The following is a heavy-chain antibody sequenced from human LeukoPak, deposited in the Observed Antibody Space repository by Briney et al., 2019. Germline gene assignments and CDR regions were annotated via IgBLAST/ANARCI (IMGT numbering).Heavy chain of an antibody. D-gene: IGHD2-2*01. J-gene: IGHJ4*02. Sequence: ASVKVSCKASGYTFTSYDINWVRQATGQGLEWMGWMNPNSGNTGYAQKFQGRVTITRNTSISTAYMELSSLRSEDTAVYYCARSSVVVVPAAGNPYYFDYWGQGTLVTVSS. CDR2: MNPNSGNT. CDR3: ARSSVVVVPAAGNPYYFDY. V-gene: IGHV1-8*03. CDR1: GYTFTSYD.